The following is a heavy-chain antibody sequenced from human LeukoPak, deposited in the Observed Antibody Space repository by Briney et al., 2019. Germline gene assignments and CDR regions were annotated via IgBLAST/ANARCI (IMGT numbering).Heavy chain of an antibody. CDR2: INPHSGGP. CDR3: AREERRHTYGLSGLDS. CDR1: GYTFTGYY. V-gene: IGHV1-2*02. Sequence: ASVKVSCKASGYTFTGYYMHWVRQAPGQGLEWMGWINPHSGGPNFYAQKFQGRVTMTRDASIATAYMELRRLTYDDTAVYYCAREERRHTYGLSGLDSWGQGTLVTVSS. D-gene: IGHD5-18*01. J-gene: IGHJ4*02.